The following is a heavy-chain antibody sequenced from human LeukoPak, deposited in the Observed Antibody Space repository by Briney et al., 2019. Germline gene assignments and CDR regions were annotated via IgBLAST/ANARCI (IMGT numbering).Heavy chain of an antibody. J-gene: IGHJ5*02. Sequence: ASVRVSCKASGYTFIGYYMHWVRQAPGQALERMGWINPNGGAINYAQKFQGRVTLTRDTSRNTAYMEINRLTPDDTAVYYCVKPSRGPYYWFDLWGQGTLVTVSS. D-gene: IGHD2-8*01. CDR3: VKPSRGPYYWFDL. CDR1: GYTFIGYY. V-gene: IGHV1-2*02. CDR2: INPNGGAI.